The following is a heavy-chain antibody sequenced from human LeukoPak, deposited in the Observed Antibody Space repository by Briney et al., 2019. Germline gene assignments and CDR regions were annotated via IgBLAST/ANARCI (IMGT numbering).Heavy chain of an antibody. D-gene: IGHD5-12*01. V-gene: IGHV4-59*06. CDR1: GGSLSSYY. J-gene: IGHJ5*02. CDR3: ARGATRSDWFDP. CDR2: IYYSGST. Sequence: SETLSLTCTVSGGSLSSYYWSWIRQHPGKGLEWTGYIYYSGSTYYNPSLKSRVTISVDTSKNQFSLKLSSVTAADTAVYYCARGATRSDWFDPWGQGTLVTVSS.